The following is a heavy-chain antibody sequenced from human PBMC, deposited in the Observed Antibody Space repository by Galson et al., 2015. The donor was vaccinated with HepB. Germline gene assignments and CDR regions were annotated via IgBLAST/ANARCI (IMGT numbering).Heavy chain of an antibody. D-gene: IGHD3-22*01. CDR3: AHRPLYDSKIYYYYYGMDV. Sequence: PALVKPTQTLTLTCTFSGFSLSTSGVGVGWIRQPPGKALEWLALIYWNDDKRYSPSLKSRLTITKDTSKNQVVLTMTNMDPVDAATYYCAHRPLYDSKIYYYYYGMDVWGQGTTVTVSS. J-gene: IGHJ6*02. CDR2: IYWNDDK. CDR1: GFSLSTSGVG. V-gene: IGHV2-5*01.